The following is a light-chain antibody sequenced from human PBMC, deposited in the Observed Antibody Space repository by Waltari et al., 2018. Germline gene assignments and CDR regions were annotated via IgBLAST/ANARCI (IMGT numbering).Light chain of an antibody. CDR3: QQYSSYPALT. V-gene: IGKV1-5*03. CDR1: QNISTW. CDR2: KES. J-gene: IGKJ4*01. Sequence: DIQMTQSPSTVSASVADRVTITCRASQNISTWLAWYQQKTGKAPNLLIHKESRLESGVPSRFSGSGSGTDFTLTISSLQPDDFATYFCQQYSSYPALTFGGGTKVEIK.